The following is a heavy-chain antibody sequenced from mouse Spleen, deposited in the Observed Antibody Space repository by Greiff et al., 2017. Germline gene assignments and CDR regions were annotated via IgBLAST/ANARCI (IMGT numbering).Heavy chain of an antibody. J-gene: IGHJ1*03. CDR1: GYTFTSYW. D-gene: IGHD2-1*01. CDR3: AKVYGNPWYFDV. Sequence: QVQLQQPGAELVRPGSSVKLSCKASGYTFTSYWMHWVKQRPIQGLEWIGNIDPSDSETHYNQKFKDKATLTVDKSSSTAYMQLSSLTSEDSAVYYCAKVYGNPWYFDVWGTGTTVTVSS. V-gene: IGHV1-52*01. CDR2: IDPSDSET.